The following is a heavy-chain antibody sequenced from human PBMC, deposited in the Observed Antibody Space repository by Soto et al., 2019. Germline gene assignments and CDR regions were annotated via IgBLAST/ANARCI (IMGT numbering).Heavy chain of an antibody. CDR3: ARVSGNASNTYGMDV. CDR1: GGTFSSYA. CDR2: IIPIFGTA. J-gene: IGHJ6*02. V-gene: IGHV1-69*13. Sequence: ASVKVSCKASGGTFSSYAISWVRQAPGQGLEWMGGIIPIFGTANYAQKFQGRVTITADESTSTAYMELSSLRSEDTAVYYCARVSGNASNTYGMDVWGQGTTVTVSS.